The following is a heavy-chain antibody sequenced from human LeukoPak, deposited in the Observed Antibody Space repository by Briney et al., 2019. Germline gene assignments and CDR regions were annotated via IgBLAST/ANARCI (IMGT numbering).Heavy chain of an antibody. CDR1: GFTLNDYY. J-gene: IGHJ4*02. V-gene: IGHV3-11*01. CDR3: AREIVAGAFDS. Sequence: PGGSLRLSCAAPGFTLNDYYMSWIRQPPGKGLEWVADIGSSDNIISYGASVGGRFTISRDIAKNPLYLHMNSLRADDTAVYYCAREIVAGAFDSWGQGTLVTVSS. D-gene: IGHD6-19*01. CDR2: IGSSDNII.